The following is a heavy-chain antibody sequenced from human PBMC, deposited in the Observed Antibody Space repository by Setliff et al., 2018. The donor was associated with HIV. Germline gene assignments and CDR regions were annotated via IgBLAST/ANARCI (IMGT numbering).Heavy chain of an antibody. CDR3: ARLIPSAYFGPRQDAFDV. CDR1: GGTFENYA. J-gene: IGHJ3*01. V-gene: IGHV1-69*06. Sequence: ASVKDSCKASGGTFENYAISWVRQAPGQGLEWMGKIIPIFDTTIYAEKSQGRITISADKSTATAYLELNSLRSEDSAIYYCARLIPSAYFGPRQDAFDVWVQGARVTVSS. D-gene: IGHD2-21*01. CDR2: IIPIFDTT.